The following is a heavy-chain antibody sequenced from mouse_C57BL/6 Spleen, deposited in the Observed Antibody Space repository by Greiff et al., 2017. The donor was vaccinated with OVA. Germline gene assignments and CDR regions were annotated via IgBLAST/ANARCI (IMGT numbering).Heavy chain of an antibody. J-gene: IGHJ2*01. D-gene: IGHD5-5*01. CDR2: IYPGDGDT. CDR3: ARYPTYGGYFDY. V-gene: IGHV1-82*01. Sequence: QVQLQQSGPELVKPGASVKISCKASGYAFSSSWMNWVKQRPGKGLEWIGRIYPGDGDTNYNGKFKGKATLTADKSSSTAYMQLSSLTSEDSAVYFCARYPTYGGYFDYWGQGTTLTVSS. CDR1: GYAFSSSW.